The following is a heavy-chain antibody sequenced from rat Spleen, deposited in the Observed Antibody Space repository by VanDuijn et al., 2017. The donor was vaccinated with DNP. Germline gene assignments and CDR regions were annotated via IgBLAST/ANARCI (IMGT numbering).Heavy chain of an antibody. CDR3: ATYYGYNSYFFDY. D-gene: IGHD1-9*01. V-gene: IGHV5S23*01. Sequence: EVQLVESGGGLVQPGNSLKLSCAASGFTFSNYGMAWVRQAPTRGLEWVASISTGGGSTDYGDSVKGRFTISRDNANSTLYLQMDSLRSEDTATYFCATYYGYNSYFFDYWGQGVMVTVSS. CDR2: ISTGGGST. CDR1: GFTFSNYG. J-gene: IGHJ2*01.